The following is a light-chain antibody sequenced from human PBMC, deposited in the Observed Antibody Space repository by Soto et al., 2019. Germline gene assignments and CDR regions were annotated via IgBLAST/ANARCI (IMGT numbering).Light chain of an antibody. CDR2: LNN. V-gene: IGLV1-47*02. CDR1: SANIGSNY. J-gene: IGLJ2*01. CDR3: AAWDDSPSGPV. Sequence: QSVLTQPPSASGTPGQRLTISCSGSSANIGSNYVYWYQQFPGTAPKLLIYLNNQRPSGVPDRFSGSKSGTSASLAISGLRSDDEADYYCAAWDDSPSGPVFGGGTKLTVL.